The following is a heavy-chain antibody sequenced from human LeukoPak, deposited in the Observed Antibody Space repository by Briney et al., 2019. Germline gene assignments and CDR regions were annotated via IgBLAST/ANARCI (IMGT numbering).Heavy chain of an antibody. CDR1: GFTFSSYG. CDR2: ISYDGSNK. CDR3: AKDVGRVVVIPSD. J-gene: IGHJ4*02. V-gene: IGHV3-30*18. D-gene: IGHD3-22*01. Sequence: PGRSLRLSCAASGFTFSSYGMHWVRQAPGKGLEWVAVISYDGSNKYYADSVKGRFTISRDNSKNTLYLQMNSLRAEDTAVYYCAKDVGRVVVIPSDWGQGTLVTVSS.